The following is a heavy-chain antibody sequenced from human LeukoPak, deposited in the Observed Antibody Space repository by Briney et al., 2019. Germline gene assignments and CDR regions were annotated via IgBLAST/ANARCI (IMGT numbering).Heavy chain of an antibody. D-gene: IGHD1-14*01. J-gene: IGHJ6*04. CDR3: ARHGYVQHTIIRWNHRRPMDV. Sequence: PSETLSLTCTVSGGSFSSTNYFWGWIRQPPGKGLEWIGEINHSGSTNYNPSLKSRVTISVDTSKNQFSLKLSSVTAADTAVYYCARHGYVQHTIIRWNHRRPMDVWGKGTTVTISS. V-gene: IGHV4-39*01. CDR2: INHSGST. CDR1: GGSFSSTNYF.